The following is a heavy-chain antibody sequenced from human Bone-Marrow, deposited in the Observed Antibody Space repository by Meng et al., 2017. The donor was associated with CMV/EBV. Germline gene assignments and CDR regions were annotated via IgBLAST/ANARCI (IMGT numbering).Heavy chain of an antibody. CDR2: INPSGGST. CDR3: ASGEKQLHAYYYGMDV. CDR1: GYTFTSYY. V-gene: IGHV1-46*01. J-gene: IGHJ6*02. D-gene: IGHD6-6*01. Sequence: ASVKVSCKASGYTFTSYYMHWVRQAPGQGLEWMGIINPSGGSTSYAQTFQGRVTMTRDTSTSTVYMELSSLRAEDTAVYYCASGEKQLHAYYYGMDVWGQGTTVTVSS.